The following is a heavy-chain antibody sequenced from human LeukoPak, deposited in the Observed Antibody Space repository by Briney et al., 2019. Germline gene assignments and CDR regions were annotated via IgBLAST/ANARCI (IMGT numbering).Heavy chain of an antibody. D-gene: IGHD1-26*01. CDR3: ARGRVSYWELLAFDI. V-gene: IGHV1-2*02. Sequence: ASVKVSCKASGYTFTGYYMHWVRQAPGQGLEWMGWINPNSGGTSYAQKFQGRVTMTRDTSISTAYMELSRLRSDDTAVYYCARGRVSYWELLAFDIWGQGTMVTVSS. J-gene: IGHJ3*02. CDR1: GYTFTGYY. CDR2: INPNSGGT.